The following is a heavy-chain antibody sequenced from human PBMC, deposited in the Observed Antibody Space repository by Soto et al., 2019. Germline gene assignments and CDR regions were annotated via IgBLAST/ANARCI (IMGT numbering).Heavy chain of an antibody. V-gene: IGHV4-61*08. CDR1: GGSISGGVHS. CDR2: IFDSGST. CDR3: ARVGPYSSDSHFRWFDP. J-gene: IGHJ5*02. D-gene: IGHD6-19*01. Sequence: SETLSLTCTVSGGSISGGVHSWSWIRQPPGKGLEWIGHIFDSGSTYYNPSLKSRVTISVDTSKNQFSLKLSSVTAADTAVYYCARVGPYSSDSHFRWFDPWGQGTLVTVSS.